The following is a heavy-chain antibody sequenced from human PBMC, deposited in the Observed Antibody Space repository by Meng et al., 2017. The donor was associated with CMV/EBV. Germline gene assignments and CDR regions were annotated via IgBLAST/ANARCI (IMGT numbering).Heavy chain of an antibody. CDR2: IYSGGST. CDR1: GFTVSSNY. J-gene: IGHJ6*02. Sequence: GESLKISCAASGFTVSSNYMSWVRQAPGKGLEWVSVIYSGGSTYYADSVKGRFTISRDNSKNTLYLQMNSLRAEYTAVYYCARDVNGYGSGFYYGMDVWGQGTTVTVSS. V-gene: IGHV3-53*01. CDR3: ARDVNGYGSGFYYGMDV. D-gene: IGHD3-10*01.